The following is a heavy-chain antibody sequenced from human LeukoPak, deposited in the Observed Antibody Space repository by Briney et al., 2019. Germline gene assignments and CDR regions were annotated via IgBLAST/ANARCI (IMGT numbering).Heavy chain of an antibody. D-gene: IGHD1-14*01. CDR1: GYSISSGYY. CDR3: ARDNPDWYFDL. Sequence: SETLSLTCAVSGYSISSGYYWGWIRQPPGRGLEWIGSIYHSGSTNYNPSLKSRVTISVDTSKNQFSLKLSSVTAADTAVYYCARDNPDWYFDLWGRGTLVTVSS. CDR2: IYHSGST. V-gene: IGHV4-38-2*02. J-gene: IGHJ2*01.